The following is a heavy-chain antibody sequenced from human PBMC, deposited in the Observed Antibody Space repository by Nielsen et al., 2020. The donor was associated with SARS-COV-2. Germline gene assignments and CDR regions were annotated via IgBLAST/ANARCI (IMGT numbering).Heavy chain of an antibody. D-gene: IGHD6-13*01. CDR3: ARGRPLGSSSWYRSSNFDY. J-gene: IGHJ4*02. CDR2: IYHSGST. Sequence: SETLSLTCAVSGGSISSSNWWSWVRQPPGKGLEWIGEIYHSGSTNYNPSLKSRVTISVDTSKNQFSLKLSSVTAADTAVYYCARGRPLGSSSWYRSSNFDYWGQGTLVTVSS. V-gene: IGHV4-4*02. CDR1: GGSISSSNW.